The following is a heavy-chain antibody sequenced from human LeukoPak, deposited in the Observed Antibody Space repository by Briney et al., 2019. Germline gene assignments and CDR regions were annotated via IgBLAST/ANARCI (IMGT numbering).Heavy chain of an antibody. D-gene: IGHD2-21*02. J-gene: IGHJ6*03. CDR3: TRPAGDTLLGYYYCMDV. CDR2: IRSKANSYAT. CDR1: GFTFSGSA. V-gene: IGHV3-73*01. Sequence: GGSLRLSCAASGFTFSGSAMHWVRQASGKGLEWVGRIRSKANSYATAYAASVRGRFTISRDDSKNTAYLQMNSLKTEDTAVYYCTRPAGDTLLGYYYCMDVWGKGTTVTVSS.